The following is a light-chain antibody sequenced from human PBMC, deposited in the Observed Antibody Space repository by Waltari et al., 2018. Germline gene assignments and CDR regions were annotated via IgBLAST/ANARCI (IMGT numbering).Light chain of an antibody. V-gene: IGKV3-11*01. J-gene: IGKJ2*01. CDR3: QQRSNWPCT. CDR1: KSVSSY. Sequence: EIVLTQSPATLSLSPVERATLSCRASKSVSSYLAWYQQKPGQAPRLLIYDASNRATGIPAMFSGSGSGTDFTLTISSLEPEDFAVYYCQQRSNWPCTFGQGTKLEIK. CDR2: DAS.